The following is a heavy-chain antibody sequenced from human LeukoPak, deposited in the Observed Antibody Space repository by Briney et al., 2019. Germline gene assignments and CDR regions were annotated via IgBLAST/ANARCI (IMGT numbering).Heavy chain of an antibody. V-gene: IGHV4-39*07. CDR3: ARDRKLRYYYDSSGYPGAWNWFDP. Sequence: PSETLSLTCTVSGVSISSSNSYWGWIRQPPGKGLEWIGSIYYSGNTYYNASLKSQVSISIDTSKNQFSLKLSSVTAADTAVYYCARDRKLRYYYDSSGYPGAWNWFDPWGQGTLVTVSS. D-gene: IGHD3-22*01. CDR1: GVSISSSNSY. J-gene: IGHJ5*02. CDR2: IYYSGNT.